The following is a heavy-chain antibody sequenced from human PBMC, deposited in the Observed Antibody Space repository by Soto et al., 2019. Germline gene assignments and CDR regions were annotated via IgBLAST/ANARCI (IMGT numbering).Heavy chain of an antibody. CDR3: ARFSGPYYDAMDA. J-gene: IGHJ6*02. CDR2: MYDSGST. Sequence: PSETQSLTCAVSGRSISSGGYSWSWIRQPPGKGLEGIGYMYDSGSTYYTPSLKRRVTISIDRSKNQFSRNLKSVTAAHTALYYRARFSGPYYDAMDAWGEGSTVT. V-gene: IGHV4-30-2*01. CDR1: GRSISSGGYS. D-gene: IGHD6-19*01.